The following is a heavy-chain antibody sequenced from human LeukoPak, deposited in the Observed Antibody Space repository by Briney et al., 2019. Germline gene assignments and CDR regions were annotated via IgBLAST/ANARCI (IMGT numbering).Heavy chain of an antibody. CDR3: VITAGPPTDH. Sequence: GGSLRLSCTASAITFSDYYMNWIRQAPGKGLEWLSFISRGGSPIYYADSVKGRFTISRDNAKNSLYLQMNSLRVEDTAMYYCVITAGPPTDHWGQGALVTVSS. CDR2: ISRGGSPI. J-gene: IGHJ4*01. V-gene: IGHV3-11*04. CDR1: AITFSDYY. D-gene: IGHD1-14*01.